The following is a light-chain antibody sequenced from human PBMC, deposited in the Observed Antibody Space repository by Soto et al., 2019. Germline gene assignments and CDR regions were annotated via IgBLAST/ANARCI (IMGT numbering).Light chain of an antibody. J-gene: IGLJ3*02. CDR1: SSNFGAGYD. V-gene: IGLV1-40*01. Sequence: QSVLTQPPSVSGAPGQRVTISCTGSSSNFGAGYDVHWYQQLPGTAPKLLIYGNSNRPSGVPDRFSGSKSGTSASLAITGLQPEDEAHYYCQSYDNSLTAWVFGGGTKVTVL. CDR3: QSYDNSLTAWV. CDR2: GNS.